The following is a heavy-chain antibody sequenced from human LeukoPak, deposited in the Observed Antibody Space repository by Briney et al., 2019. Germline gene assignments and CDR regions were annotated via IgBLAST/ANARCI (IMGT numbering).Heavy chain of an antibody. D-gene: IGHD3-10*01. Sequence: PGGSLRLSCAASGFTVSSNYMSWVRQAPGKGLEWVSVIYSGGSTYYADSVKGRFTISRDNSKNTLYLQMNSLRAEDTAVYYYARDLRGDPRPYYYGMDVWGQGTTVTVSS. CDR3: ARDLRGDPRPYYYGMDV. J-gene: IGHJ6*02. CDR1: GFTVSSNY. CDR2: IYSGGST. V-gene: IGHV3-53*01.